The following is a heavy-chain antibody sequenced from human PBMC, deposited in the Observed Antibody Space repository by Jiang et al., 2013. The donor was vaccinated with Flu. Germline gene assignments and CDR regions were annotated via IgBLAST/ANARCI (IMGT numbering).Heavy chain of an antibody. D-gene: IGHD3-3*01. CDR3: ARASIFGVARFDY. CDR1: GGSISSSSYY. J-gene: IGHJ4*02. Sequence: KPSETLSLTCTVSGGSISSSSYYWGWIRQPPGKGLEWIGSIYYSGSTYYNPSLKSRVTISVDTSKNQFSLKLSSVTAADTAVYYCARASIFGVARFDYWGQGTLVTVSS. V-gene: IGHV4-39*01. CDR2: IYYSGST.